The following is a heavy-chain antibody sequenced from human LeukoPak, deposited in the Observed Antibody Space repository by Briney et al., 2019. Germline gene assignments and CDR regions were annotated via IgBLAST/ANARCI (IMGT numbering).Heavy chain of an antibody. CDR3: ARVRRYCSGGSCYYFDY. Sequence: ASVKVSCKASGYTFTGYYMHWVRQAPGQGLEWMGWINPNSGGTNYAQKFQGRATMTRDTSISTAYMELSRLRSDDTAVYYCARVRRYCSGGSCYYFDYWGQGTLVTVSS. CDR1: GYTFTGYY. D-gene: IGHD2-15*01. V-gene: IGHV1-2*02. CDR2: INPNSGGT. J-gene: IGHJ4*02.